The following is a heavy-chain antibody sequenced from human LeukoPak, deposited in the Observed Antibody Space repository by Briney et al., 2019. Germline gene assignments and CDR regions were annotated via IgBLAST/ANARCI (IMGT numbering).Heavy chain of an antibody. J-gene: IGHJ4*02. D-gene: IGHD3-22*01. CDR3: AKDRKRRNYYDSSGYSYYFDY. V-gene: IGHV3-30*02. CDR1: GFIFRNYG. Sequence: GGSLRLSCAASGFIFRNYGMHWVRQAPGKGLEWVAFIRYDGSNKYYADSVKGRFTISRDNSKNTLYLQMNSLRAEDTAVYYCAKDRKRRNYYDSSGYSYYFDYWGQGTLVTVSS. CDR2: IRYDGSNK.